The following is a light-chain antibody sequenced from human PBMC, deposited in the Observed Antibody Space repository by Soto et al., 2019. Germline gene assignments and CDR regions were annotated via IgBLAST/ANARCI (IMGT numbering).Light chain of an antibody. J-gene: IGKJ1*01. V-gene: IGKV3D-20*02. CDR1: QSVSSSY. CDR2: GAT. Sequence: EIVLTQSPGTLSLSPGERATLSCRASQSVSSSYLAWYQQKPGQAPRLLIHGATTRATGIPARFSGSGSGTDFTLTISSLEPEDFALYYCQHRSSWPWTFGQGTKVDIK. CDR3: QHRSSWPWT.